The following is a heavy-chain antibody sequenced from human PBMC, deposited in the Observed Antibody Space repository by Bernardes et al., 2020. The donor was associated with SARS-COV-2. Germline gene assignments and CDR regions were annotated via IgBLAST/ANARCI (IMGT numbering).Heavy chain of an antibody. D-gene: IGHD3-16*01. CDR1: GYIFSNYY. J-gene: IGHJ6*02. V-gene: IGHV1-46*01. CDR3: ARDNLDYYYGMDV. Sequence: ASVKVSCKASGYIFSNYYMFWVRQAPGQGLEWMGVINPSGGTTTYAQKFQGRFTMTRDKSTSKVYMELNSLTSEDTAVYYYARDNLDYYYGMDVWGQGTTVIVSS. CDR2: INPSGGTT.